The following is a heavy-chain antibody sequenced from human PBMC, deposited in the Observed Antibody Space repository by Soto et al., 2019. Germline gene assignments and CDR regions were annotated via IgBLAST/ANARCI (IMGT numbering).Heavy chain of an antibody. CDR3: ARDAPPDDY. J-gene: IGHJ4*02. V-gene: IGHV3-48*01. Sequence: GGSLSLSCAASGFTFSSYSMNWVRQAPGKGLEWVSYISSSSGTIYYADSVKGRFTISRDIARNSLYLQMNSLRAEDTAVYYCARDAPPDDYWGQGTLVTVSS. CDR1: GFTFSSYS. CDR2: ISSSSGTI.